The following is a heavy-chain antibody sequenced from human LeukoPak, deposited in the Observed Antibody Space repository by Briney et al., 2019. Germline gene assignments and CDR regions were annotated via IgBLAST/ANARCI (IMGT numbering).Heavy chain of an antibody. D-gene: IGHD3-16*02. CDR3: ASVPLGELSLSSPGY. Sequence: GGSLRLSCAASGFTFDDYAMHWVRQAPGKGLEWVSGISWNSGSIGYADSVKGRFTIPRDNAKKSLYLQMNSLRAEDTAVYYCASVPLGELSLSSPGYWGQGTLVTVSS. CDR1: GFTFDDYA. V-gene: IGHV3-9*01. J-gene: IGHJ4*02. CDR2: ISWNSGSI.